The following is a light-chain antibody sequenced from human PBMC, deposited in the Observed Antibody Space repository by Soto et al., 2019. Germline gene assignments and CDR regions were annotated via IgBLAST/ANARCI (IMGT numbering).Light chain of an antibody. J-gene: IGKJ2*01. CDR3: LQYDNSPLYT. CDR1: QSVSSRS. CDR2: GAS. V-gene: IGKV3-20*01. Sequence: EIVLTQSPGTLSLSPGERATLSCRASQSVSSRSLAWYQQKPGQAPRLLIYGASSRGTGISDRFSGSGSGTDFSLTISRLEPEDSAVYYCLQYDNSPLYTFGQGTMVDIK.